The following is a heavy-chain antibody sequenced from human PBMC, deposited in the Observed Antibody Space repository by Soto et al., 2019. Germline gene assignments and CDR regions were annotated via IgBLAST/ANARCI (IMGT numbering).Heavy chain of an antibody. CDR1: GGSISRGAYF. J-gene: IGHJ4*02. CDR2: ISYTGAT. V-gene: IGHV4-31*03. D-gene: IGHD2-2*01. CDR3: ARGGPVSVSPACQLLGYFDY. Sequence: QVHLQESGPGQVRPSQTLSLSCSVSGGSISRGAYFWTWIRQFPGKGLEWIAYISYTGATYYNPSLKSRVTILADTSKNQFSLKLNSVTSADTAVYFCARGGPVSVSPACQLLGYFDYWGQGTLVTVSS.